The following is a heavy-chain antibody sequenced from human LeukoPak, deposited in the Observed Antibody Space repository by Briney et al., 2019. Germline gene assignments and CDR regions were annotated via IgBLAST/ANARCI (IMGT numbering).Heavy chain of an antibody. Sequence: GGSLRLSCAASGFTFSYSWMHWVRRARGKGLVWVSRINIDGSVTTYADSVKGRFTISRHNAKNTLFLQMNSLRVEDTALYYCVRGLVGTTDYWGQGTLVTVSS. CDR1: GFTFSYSW. CDR3: VRGLVGTTDY. D-gene: IGHD1-26*01. CDR2: INIDGSVT. J-gene: IGHJ4*02. V-gene: IGHV3-74*01.